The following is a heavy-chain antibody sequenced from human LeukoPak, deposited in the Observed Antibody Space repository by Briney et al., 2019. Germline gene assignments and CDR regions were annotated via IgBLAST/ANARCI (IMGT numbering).Heavy chain of an antibody. J-gene: IGHJ5*02. V-gene: IGHV3-33*06. D-gene: IGHD2-15*01. Sequence: GGSLRLSCAASGFTFSSYGMHWVRQAPGKGLEWVAVIWYDGSNKYYADSVKGRFTISRDNSKNTLYLQMNSLRAEDTAVYYCVKDPYCSGGSCYSSNWFDPWGQGTLVTVSS. CDR2: IWYDGSNK. CDR3: VKDPYCSGGSCYSSNWFDP. CDR1: GFTFSSYG.